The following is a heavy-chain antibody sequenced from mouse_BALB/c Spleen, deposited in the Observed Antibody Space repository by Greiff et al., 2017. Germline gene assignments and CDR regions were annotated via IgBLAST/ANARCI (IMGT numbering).Heavy chain of an antibody. Sequence: LQESGAELAKPGASVKMSCKASGYTFTSYWMHWVKQRPGQGLEWIGYINPSTGYTEYNQKFKDKATLTADKSSSTAYMQLSSLTSEDSAVYYCAREGTTVVARYAMDYWGQGTSVTVSS. V-gene: IGHV1-7*01. J-gene: IGHJ4*01. D-gene: IGHD1-1*01. CDR2: INPSTGYT. CDR3: AREGTTVVARYAMDY. CDR1: GYTFTSYW.